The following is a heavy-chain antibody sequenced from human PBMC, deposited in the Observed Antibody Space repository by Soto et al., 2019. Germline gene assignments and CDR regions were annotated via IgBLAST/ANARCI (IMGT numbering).Heavy chain of an antibody. V-gene: IGHV1-69*01. Sequence: QVQLVQSGAEVKKPGSSVKVSCKASGGTFSSYAISWVRQAPGQGLEWMGGIIPIFGTANYAQKFQGRVPINADESPSTAYMELSSLSSEDTAVYYCAGDQSRDTSGSVYYYGMDVWGQGTTVTVSS. D-gene: IGHD6-19*01. CDR3: AGDQSRDTSGSVYYYGMDV. CDR2: IIPIFGTA. CDR1: GGTFSSYA. J-gene: IGHJ6*02.